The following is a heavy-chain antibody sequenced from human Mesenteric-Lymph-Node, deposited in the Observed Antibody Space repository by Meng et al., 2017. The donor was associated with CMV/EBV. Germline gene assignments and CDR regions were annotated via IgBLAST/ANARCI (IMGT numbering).Heavy chain of an antibody. V-gene: IGHV3-23*03. Sequence: GGSLRLSCAATGFTFNNYAMTWVRQAPGKGLEWVSVIYSGGTSTYYADSVKGRFTVSRSSSRNTVYLQMNSLRVEDTAVYYCAKPQAPYYDFWSGYYYDYWGQGTLVTVSS. J-gene: IGHJ4*02. D-gene: IGHD3-3*01. CDR2: IYSGGTST. CDR1: GFTFNNYA. CDR3: AKPQAPYYDFWSGYYYDY.